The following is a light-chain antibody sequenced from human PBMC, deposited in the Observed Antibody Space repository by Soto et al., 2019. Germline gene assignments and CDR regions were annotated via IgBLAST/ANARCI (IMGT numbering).Light chain of an antibody. Sequence: QSVLTQPPSASGTAGQTVTISCSGSSSNIGSSSTHWFQHLPGTAPKLLIHTGNKRPSGVPDRFSGSQSGTSASLAISGLQSEDEADYYCTAWDESLNGHVFGTGTKVTVL. CDR3: TAWDESLNGHV. J-gene: IGLJ1*01. CDR1: SSNIGSSS. V-gene: IGLV1-44*01. CDR2: TGN.